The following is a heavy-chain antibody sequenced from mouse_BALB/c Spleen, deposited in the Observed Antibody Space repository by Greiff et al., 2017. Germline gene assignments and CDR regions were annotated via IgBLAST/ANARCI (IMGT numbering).Heavy chain of an antibody. CDR2: ISYDGSN. CDR3: AREAGTAY. V-gene: IGHV3-6*02. J-gene: IGHJ3*01. D-gene: IGHD4-1*01. Sequence: ESGPGLVKPSQSLSLTCSVTGYSITSGYYWNWIRQFPGNKLEWMGYISYDGSNNYNPSLKNRISITRDTSKNQFFLKLNSVTTEDTATYYCAREAGTAYWGQGTLVTVSA. CDR1: GYSITSGYY.